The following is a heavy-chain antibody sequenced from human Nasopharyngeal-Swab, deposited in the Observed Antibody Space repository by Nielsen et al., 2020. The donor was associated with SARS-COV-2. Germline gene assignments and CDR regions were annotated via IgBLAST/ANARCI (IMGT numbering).Heavy chain of an antibody. CDR1: GFTFSSYG. V-gene: IGHV3-23*01. J-gene: IGHJ4*02. D-gene: IGHD6-19*01. CDR3: AKWAKYSSGWATGYY. CDR2: ISGSGGST. Sequence: GESLKISCAASGFTFSSYGMSWVRQAPGKGLEWVSAISGSGGSTYYADSVKGRFTISRDNSKNTLYLQMNSLRAEDTAVYYCAKWAKYSSGWATGYYWGQGTLVTVSS.